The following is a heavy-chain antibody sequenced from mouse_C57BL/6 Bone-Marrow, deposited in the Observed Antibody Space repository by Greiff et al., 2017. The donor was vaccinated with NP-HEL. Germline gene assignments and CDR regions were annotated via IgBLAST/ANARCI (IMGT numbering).Heavy chain of an antibody. D-gene: IGHD2-3*01. CDR1: DYTFTDYE. V-gene: IGHV1-15*01. Sequence: VQLQQSGAELVRPGASVTLSCKASDYTFTDYEMHWVKQTPVHGLEWIGAIDPETGGTAYNQKFKGKVILTADKSSSTAYMELRSLTSEDSAVYYCTRSIYDGYYLAWFAYWGQGTLVTVSA. CDR2: IDPETGGT. J-gene: IGHJ3*01. CDR3: TRSIYDGYYLAWFAY.